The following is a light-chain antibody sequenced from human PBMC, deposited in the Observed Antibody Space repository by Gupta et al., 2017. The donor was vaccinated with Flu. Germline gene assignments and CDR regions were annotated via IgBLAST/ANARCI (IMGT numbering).Light chain of an antibody. CDR2: GAS. V-gene: IGKV1-12*01. CDR3: QQANSFPYT. J-gene: IGKJ2*01. Sequence: DIQMTQSPSSVSASVGDRVTITCRASQAISSWLAWYQQKPGKAPRLLISGASTLQPGVPSRFTGSGSGTYFTLTINSLQPDDFATYYCQQANSFPYTFGQGTKLEI. CDR1: QAISSW.